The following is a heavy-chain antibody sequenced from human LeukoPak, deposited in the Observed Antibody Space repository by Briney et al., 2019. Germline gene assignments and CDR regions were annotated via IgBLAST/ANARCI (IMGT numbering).Heavy chain of an antibody. J-gene: IGHJ3*02. CDR2: IRYDGSNK. CDR1: GFTFSSYG. CDR3: AKDPNGDYVGAFDI. Sequence: GGSLRLSCAASGFTFSSYGMHWVRQAPGKGLEWVAFIRYDGSNKYYADSVKGRFTISRDNSKNTLYLQMNYLRAEDTAVYYCAKDPNGDYVGAFDIWGQGTMVSVSS. V-gene: IGHV3-30*02. D-gene: IGHD4-17*01.